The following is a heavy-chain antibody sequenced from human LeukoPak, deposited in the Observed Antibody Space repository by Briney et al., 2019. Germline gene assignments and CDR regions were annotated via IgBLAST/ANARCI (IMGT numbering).Heavy chain of an antibody. J-gene: IGHJ4*02. Sequence: GESLKISCKGSGYSFTSYWIGWVRQMPGKGLEWMGIIYPGDSDTRYSPSLQGQVTISADKSISTAYLQWSSLKASDTAMYYCARQFPSSSWPHYFDYWGQGTLVTVSS. CDR3: ARQFPSSSWPHYFDY. D-gene: IGHD6-13*01. CDR1: GYSFTSYW. V-gene: IGHV5-51*01. CDR2: IYPGDSDT.